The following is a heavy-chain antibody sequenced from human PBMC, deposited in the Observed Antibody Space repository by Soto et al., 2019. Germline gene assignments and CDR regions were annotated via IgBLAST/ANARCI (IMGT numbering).Heavy chain of an antibody. CDR1: GFTFSSYA. D-gene: IGHD2-15*01. Sequence: EVQLLESGGGLVQPGGSLRLSCAASGFTFSSYAMSWVRQAPGKGLEWVSAISGSGGSTYYADSVKGRFTISRDNSKNTLYLQMNCLRAEYTAVYYCAKILVGRSGRAPVYWGQGTLVTVSS. CDR3: AKILVGRSGRAPVY. CDR2: ISGSGGST. V-gene: IGHV3-23*01. J-gene: IGHJ4*02.